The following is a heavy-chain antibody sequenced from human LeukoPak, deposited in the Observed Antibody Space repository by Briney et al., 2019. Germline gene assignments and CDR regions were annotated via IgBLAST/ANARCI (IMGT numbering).Heavy chain of an antibody. V-gene: IGHV3-48*03. CDR1: GFILSSYE. CDR2: ISSSGSTI. CDR3: VRADQYSSGWYGYFDS. J-gene: IGHJ4*02. D-gene: IGHD6-19*01. Sequence: GGSLRLSCAASGFILSSYEMNWVRQAPGKGLEWVSYISSSGSTIYYADSVKGRFTMSRDNAKNSLYLQMNSLRVEDTAVYYCVRADQYSSGWYGYFDSWGQGTLVTVSS.